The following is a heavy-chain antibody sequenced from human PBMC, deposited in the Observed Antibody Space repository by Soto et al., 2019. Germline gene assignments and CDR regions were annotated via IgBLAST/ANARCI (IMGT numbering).Heavy chain of an antibody. CDR1: GFTFSSYS. J-gene: IGHJ6*02. D-gene: IGHD6-13*01. Sequence: LRLSCAASGFTFSSYSMNWVRQAPGKGLEGVSSISSSSSYIYYADSVKGPFTISRDNANNTLYLQMNSLRAEDTAVYYCARGGQHREYYYYYGMDVWGQGTTVTVSS. V-gene: IGHV3-21*01. CDR3: ARGGQHREYYYYYGMDV. CDR2: ISSSSSYI.